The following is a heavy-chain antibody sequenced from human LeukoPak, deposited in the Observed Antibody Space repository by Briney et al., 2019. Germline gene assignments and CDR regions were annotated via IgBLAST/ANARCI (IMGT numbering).Heavy chain of an antibody. CDR3: AKESGALGAPLYDY. CDR2: ISDNGGGR. J-gene: IGHJ4*02. CDR1: GVTLSNYA. V-gene: IGHV3-23*01. D-gene: IGHD4/OR15-4a*01. Sequence: GGSLRLSCVASGVTLSNYAMSWVRQAPGEGLEWVSGISDNGGGRYYADSVKGRFTISRDNSKNMLYLQMNSLRAEDTAVYYCAKESGALGAPLYDYWGRGILVTASS.